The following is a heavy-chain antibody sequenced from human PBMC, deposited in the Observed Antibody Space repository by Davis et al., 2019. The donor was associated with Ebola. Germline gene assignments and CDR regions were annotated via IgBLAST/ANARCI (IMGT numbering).Heavy chain of an antibody. CDR2: INHSGST. V-gene: IGHV4-34*01. CDR1: GGTFSGYY. CDR3: ARGNYGDYIVLYYYNMDV. D-gene: IGHD4-17*01. Sequence: GSLRLSCAVDGGTFSGYYWAWIRQSPGTGLEWIGEINHSGSTNFNPSLKSRVTISVDTSKNQISLKLSSVTAADTAMYYCARGNYGDYIVLYYYNMDVWGQGTTVTVSS. J-gene: IGHJ6*02.